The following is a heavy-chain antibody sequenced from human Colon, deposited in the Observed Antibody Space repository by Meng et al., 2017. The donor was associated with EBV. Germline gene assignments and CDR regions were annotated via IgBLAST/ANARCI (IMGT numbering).Heavy chain of an antibody. D-gene: IGHD3-10*01. CDR2: IYYNGST. CDR3: ARRGPSGNFSP. J-gene: IGHJ5*02. Sequence: HLQLQESGPGLVKPSETLSLTCTVSGGSISISSYYWGWIRQPPGKGLEWIGSIYYNGSTYYNPSLKSRVTISVDTSKKQFSLKVSSVTAADSAVYYCARRGPSGNFSPWSQGALVTVSS. V-gene: IGHV4-39*01. CDR1: GGSISISSYY.